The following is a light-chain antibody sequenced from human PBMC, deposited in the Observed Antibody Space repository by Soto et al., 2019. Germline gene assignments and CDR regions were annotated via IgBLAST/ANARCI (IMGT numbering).Light chain of an antibody. CDR1: SSNIGSNY. CDR2: EHN. J-gene: IGLJ3*02. Sequence: QSVLTQPPSVSAAPGQTVTISCSGSSSNIGSNYVSWFQQLPGTAPKLLIYEHNKRPSGIPDRFSGSKSGTSATLGITGLQTGDEADYYCGTWDNSLSARVFGGGTKLTVL. CDR3: GTWDNSLSARV. V-gene: IGLV1-51*02.